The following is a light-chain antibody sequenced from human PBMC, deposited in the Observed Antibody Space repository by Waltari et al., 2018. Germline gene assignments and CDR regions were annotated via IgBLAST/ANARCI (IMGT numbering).Light chain of an antibody. CDR3: ASWDGSLAAYV. Sequence: QSVLTQPPSASGTPGQRVTISCSGGPSNIGSNAVNWSQPPPGAAPKLVSLNNSQRPSGISDRFSGSTSGASASLAISGLQSDDEADYYCASWDGSLAAYVFGGGTKVTV. V-gene: IGLV1-44*01. J-gene: IGLJ1*01. CDR1: PSNIGSNA. CDR2: NNS.